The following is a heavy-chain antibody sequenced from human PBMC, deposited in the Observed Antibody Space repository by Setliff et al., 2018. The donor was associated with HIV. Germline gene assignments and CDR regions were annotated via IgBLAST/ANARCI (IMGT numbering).Heavy chain of an antibody. J-gene: IGHJ4*02. CDR2: ISSRGSTI. D-gene: IGHD1-1*01. Sequence: PGESLKISCAASAFTFSDYYMSWIRQAPGKGLEWISYISSRGSTIYYADSVKGRFTISRDNAKNSLYLQMNSLRAEDTAVYYCARVGAVWSFDYWGQGTLVTVSS. V-gene: IGHV3-11*01. CDR3: ARVGAVWSFDY. CDR1: AFTFSDYY.